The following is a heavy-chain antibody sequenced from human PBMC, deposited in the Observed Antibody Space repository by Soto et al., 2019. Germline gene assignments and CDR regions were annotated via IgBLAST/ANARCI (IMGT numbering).Heavy chain of an antibody. Sequence: GGSLRLSCAASGFTVTSNYMSCVRQAPGKGLEWVSVIYSGGSTYYAESVKGRFTISRDNSKNTLYLQMNSLRAEDTAVYYCARDLSGSSGWYDYWGQGTLVTVSS. CDR1: GFTVTSNY. V-gene: IGHV3-53*01. D-gene: IGHD6-19*01. CDR2: IYSGGST. CDR3: ARDLSGSSGWYDY. J-gene: IGHJ4*02.